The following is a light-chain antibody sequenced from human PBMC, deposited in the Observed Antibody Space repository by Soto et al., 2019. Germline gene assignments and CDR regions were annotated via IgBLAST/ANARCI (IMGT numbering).Light chain of an antibody. J-gene: IGKJ2*01. CDR2: AAS. CDR1: QDIRNH. CDR3: LQYFNLPFT. V-gene: IGKV1-6*01. Sequence: AIQMTQSPSSLSASVGDRVTITCRSSQDIRNHLAWYKQKPGTAPKVLISAASSLQTGVPSRFSGSGSGTDFTLTISSLQPEDFATYYCLQYFNLPFTFGQGTKLDVK.